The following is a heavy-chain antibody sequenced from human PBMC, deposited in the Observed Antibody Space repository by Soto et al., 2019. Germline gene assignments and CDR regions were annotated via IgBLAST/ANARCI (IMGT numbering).Heavy chain of an antibody. CDR2: ISYDGSNK. V-gene: IGHV3-30*18. D-gene: IGHD3-22*01. J-gene: IGHJ4*02. CDR3: AKTIAYYYDSSGYSPLHY. CDR1: GFTFSSYG. Sequence: PGGSLRLSCAASGFTFSSYGMHWVRQAPGKGLEWVAVISYDGSNKYYADSVKGRFTISRDNSKNTLYLQMNSLRAEDTAVYYCAKTIAYYYDSSGYSPLHYWGQGTLVTVSS.